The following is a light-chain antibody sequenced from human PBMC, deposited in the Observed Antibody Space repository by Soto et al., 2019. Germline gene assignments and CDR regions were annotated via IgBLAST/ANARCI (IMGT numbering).Light chain of an antibody. CDR1: QSINSD. CDR2: GAS. Sequence: EIVMTQSPATLSLSPGERAALSCRASQSINSDLAWYQQEPGQPPRLLIYGASTRATGVPARFTGSESGSEFTLTISGLQSEDFAVYYCQQGYNWPLTFGQGTRLEI. J-gene: IGKJ2*01. V-gene: IGKV3-15*01. CDR3: QQGYNWPLT.